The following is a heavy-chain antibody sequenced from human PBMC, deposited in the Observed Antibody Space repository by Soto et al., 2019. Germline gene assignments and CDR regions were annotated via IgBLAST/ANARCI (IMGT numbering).Heavy chain of an antibody. D-gene: IGHD3-22*01. J-gene: IGHJ5*02. CDR1: GFTFSDYY. CDR2: ISGSSDNT. Sequence: PGGSLRLSCAASGFTFSDYYMSWIRQAPGKGLEWLSYISGSSDNTNYADSVKGRFTISRDNAKKSLYLEMNSLRAEDTAVYYCATITMMTWGQGTLVTVS. CDR3: ATITMMT. V-gene: IGHV3-11*06.